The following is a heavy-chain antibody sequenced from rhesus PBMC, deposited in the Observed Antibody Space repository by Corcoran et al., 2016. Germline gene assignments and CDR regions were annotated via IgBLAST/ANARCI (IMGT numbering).Heavy chain of an antibody. CDR3: ARSYSGSYSVIDY. V-gene: IGHV4-65*01. J-gene: IGHJ4*01. CDR2: ISGSSGST. D-gene: IGHD3-16*01. Sequence: QVQLQESGPGLVKPSETLALTCAVSGGSVSSSNWGSWIRQPPGKGLKWIGYISGSSGSTYYNSFLKSRVTISADTSKNQSSLKLSSVTAADTAVYYCARSYSGSYSVIDYWGQGVLVTVSS. CDR1: GGSVSSSNW.